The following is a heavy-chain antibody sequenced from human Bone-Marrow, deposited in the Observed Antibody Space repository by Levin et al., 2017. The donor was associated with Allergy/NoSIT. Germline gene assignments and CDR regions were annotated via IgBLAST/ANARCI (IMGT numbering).Heavy chain of an antibody. CDR1: GFSFSSHV. Sequence: PGGSLRLSCAASGFSFSSHVFHWVRQAPGKGLEWVATISYDGTERYYADSVKGRFTISRDNSNSTLHVQINSLRAEDTAVYFCARDRGWLFHTHAFDVWGQGTLVSVSS. CDR2: ISYDGTER. V-gene: IGHV3-30*04. D-gene: IGHD2-21*01. J-gene: IGHJ3*01. CDR3: ARDRGWLFHTHAFDV.